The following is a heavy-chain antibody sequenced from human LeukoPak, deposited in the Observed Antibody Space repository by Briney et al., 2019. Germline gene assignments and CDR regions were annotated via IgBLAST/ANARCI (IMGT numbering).Heavy chain of an antibody. V-gene: IGHV3-48*02. J-gene: IGHJ4*02. D-gene: IGHD5-18*01. CDR1: GFTFSHYS. CDR3: ARGYTYGHDY. CDR2: ISGDSTT. Sequence: GGSLILACPAAGFTFSHYSMNLVRQAAATGLEWVSYISGDSTTYHADSVKGRFTISRDNAKNSLYLQMNSLRDEDTAVYYCARGYTYGHDYWGQGTLVTVSS.